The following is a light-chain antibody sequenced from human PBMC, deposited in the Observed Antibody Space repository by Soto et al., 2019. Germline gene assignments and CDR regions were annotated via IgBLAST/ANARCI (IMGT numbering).Light chain of an antibody. J-gene: IGKJ5*01. CDR2: GAS. CDR3: QQRYNWPPIT. CDR1: QSVSSSY. Sequence: EIVLTQSPGTLSLSPGERATLSCRASQSVSSSYLAWYQQKPGQAPRLLIYGASGRATDIPDRFSGRGSGTDFTLTISSLEPEDFAVYYCQQRYNWPPITFGQGTRLEI. V-gene: IGKV3D-20*02.